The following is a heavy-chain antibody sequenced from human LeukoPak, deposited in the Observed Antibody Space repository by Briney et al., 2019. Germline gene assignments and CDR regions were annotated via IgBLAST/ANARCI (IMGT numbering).Heavy chain of an antibody. V-gene: IGHV3-7*01. Sequence: GGSLRLSCAASGFTFSSYWMSWVRQAPGKGLEWVANIKQDGSEKYYVDSVKGRFTISRDNAKNSLYLQMNSLRAEDTAVYYRARDHPYSGYDLAAYFDYWGQGTLVTVSS. CDR1: GFTFSSYW. CDR3: ARDHPYSGYDLAAYFDY. CDR2: IKQDGSEK. J-gene: IGHJ4*02. D-gene: IGHD5-12*01.